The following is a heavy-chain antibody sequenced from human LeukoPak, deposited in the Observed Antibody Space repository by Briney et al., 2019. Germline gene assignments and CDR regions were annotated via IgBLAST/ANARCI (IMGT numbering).Heavy chain of an antibody. V-gene: IGHV3-23*01. Sequence: GGSLRLSCVASGFTFSSYGMNWVRQAPGSGLQWVSSIANTGGNTSYADSVRGRFTISRDNSKSTLYLQMNSLRDEDTAVYYCAKEGIGAAGRRFDCWGQGTPVTVSS. CDR2: IANTGGNT. CDR3: AKEGIGAAGRRFDC. CDR1: GFTFSSYG. D-gene: IGHD6-13*01. J-gene: IGHJ4*02.